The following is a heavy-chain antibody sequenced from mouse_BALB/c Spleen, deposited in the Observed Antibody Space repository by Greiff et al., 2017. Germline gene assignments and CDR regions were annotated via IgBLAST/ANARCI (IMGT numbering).Heavy chain of an antibody. V-gene: IGHV1-54*01. Sequence: QVQLQQSGAELVRPGTSVKVSCKASGYAFTNYLIEWVKQRPGQGLEWIGVINPGSGGTNYNEKFQGKATLTADKSSSTAYMQLSSLTSDDSAVYFCAMIRDAMDYWGQGTSVTVSS. CDR2: INPGSGGT. CDR1: GYAFTNYL. J-gene: IGHJ4*01. CDR3: AMIRDAMDY. D-gene: IGHD2-4*01.